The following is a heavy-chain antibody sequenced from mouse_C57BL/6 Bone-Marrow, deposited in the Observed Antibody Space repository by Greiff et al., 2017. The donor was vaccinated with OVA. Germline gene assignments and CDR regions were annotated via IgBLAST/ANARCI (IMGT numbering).Heavy chain of an antibody. J-gene: IGHJ2*01. CDR2: ISSGSSTI. V-gene: IGHV5-17*01. D-gene: IGHD1-1*01. CDR1: GFTFSDYG. Sequence: EVKLEESGGGLVKPGGSLKLSCAASGFTFSDYGMHWVRQAPEKGLEWVAYISSGSSTIYYADTVKGRFTISRDNAKNTLFLQMTSLRSEDTAMYYCARGLLRYFDDWGQGTTLTVSA. CDR3: ARGLLRYFDD.